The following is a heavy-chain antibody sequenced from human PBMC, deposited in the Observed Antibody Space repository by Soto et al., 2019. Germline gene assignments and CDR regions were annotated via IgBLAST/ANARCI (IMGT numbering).Heavy chain of an antibody. D-gene: IGHD3-22*01. Sequence: QVQLQESGPGLVKPSQTLSLTCTVSGVSISSGGYYWTWIRQHPQKGLEWLGHIYYSGSTSYNPCLKSRVTISVDTSKNKYSLKLSSVTAADTAVYYCAREYYYDSSGFDYWGQGTLVTVSS. V-gene: IGHV4-31*03. J-gene: IGHJ4*02. CDR2: IYYSGST. CDR3: AREYYYDSSGFDY. CDR1: GVSISSGGYY.